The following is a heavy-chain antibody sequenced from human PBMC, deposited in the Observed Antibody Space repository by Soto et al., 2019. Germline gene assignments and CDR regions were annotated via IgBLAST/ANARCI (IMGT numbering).Heavy chain of an antibody. Sequence: GGSLRLSCVVSGFTFDTYWMHWVRQAAGKGLVWVTGISSDGSSITYADSVKGRFTISRDNAKNTLYLQMKSLRAEDTAIYYCARTYYYDTSGYHATFDSWGQGTLATVSS. CDR1: GFTFDTYW. J-gene: IGHJ4*02. V-gene: IGHV3-74*03. CDR2: ISSDGSSI. D-gene: IGHD3-22*01. CDR3: ARTYYYDTSGYHATFDS.